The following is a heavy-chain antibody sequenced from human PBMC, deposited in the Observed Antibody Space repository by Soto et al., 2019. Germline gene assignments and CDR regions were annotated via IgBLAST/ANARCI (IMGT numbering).Heavy chain of an antibody. J-gene: IGHJ4*02. V-gene: IGHV3-30*18. Sequence: GGSLRLSCAASGFTFSSYGMHWVRQAPGKGLEWVAVISYDGSNKYYADSVKGRFTISRDNSKNTLYLQMNSLRAEDTAVYYCAKEGRIAAAGAAFDYWGQGTLVTVSS. CDR3: AKEGRIAAAGAAFDY. D-gene: IGHD6-13*01. CDR1: GFTFSSYG. CDR2: ISYDGSNK.